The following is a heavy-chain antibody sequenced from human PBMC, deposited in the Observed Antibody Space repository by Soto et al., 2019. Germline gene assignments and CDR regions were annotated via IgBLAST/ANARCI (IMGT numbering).Heavy chain of an antibody. Sequence: VASVKVSCKASEGTFSSYAISWVRQAPGQGLEWMGRIIPVFRTANYAQRFQDRVTITADDSTSTAFMELSSLKSEDTAVYYCARGLVAVPAAEITFDYWGQGTPVTVSS. J-gene: IGHJ4*02. D-gene: IGHD2-2*01. V-gene: IGHV1-69*13. CDR2: IIPVFRTA. CDR1: EGTFSSYA. CDR3: ARGLVAVPAAEITFDY.